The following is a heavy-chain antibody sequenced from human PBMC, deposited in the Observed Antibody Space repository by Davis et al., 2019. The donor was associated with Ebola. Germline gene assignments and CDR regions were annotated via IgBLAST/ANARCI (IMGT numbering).Heavy chain of an antibody. CDR3: STSGTTH. D-gene: IGHD1-26*01. V-gene: IGHV3-15*01. CDR2: INKKSDGGTI. J-gene: IGHJ4*02. CDR1: GFTLSDAS. Sequence: PGGSLRLSCAASGFTLSDASMTWVRQTPGKGLEWVGLINKKSDGGTIDYAPSVKGRFTISRDDSGNILFLQMNSLSTEDTGLYYCSTSGTTHWGQGTLVTVSS.